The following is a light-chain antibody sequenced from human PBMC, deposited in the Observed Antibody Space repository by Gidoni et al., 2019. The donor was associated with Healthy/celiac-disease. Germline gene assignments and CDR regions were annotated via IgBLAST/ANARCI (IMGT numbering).Light chain of an antibody. CDR2: GPS. Sequence: IVMTQSPATLSVSPGERATLSGRASQSVSSNLAWYQQKPGQAPRLLIYGPSTRATGIPSRFSGSGSGTEFTLTISSLQSEDFAVYYCQQYNNWPPRTFGQGTKVEIK. J-gene: IGKJ1*01. CDR3: QQYNNWPPRT. V-gene: IGKV3-15*01. CDR1: QSVSSN.